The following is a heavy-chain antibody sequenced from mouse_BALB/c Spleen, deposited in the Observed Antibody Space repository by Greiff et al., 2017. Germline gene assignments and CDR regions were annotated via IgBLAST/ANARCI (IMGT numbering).Heavy chain of an antibody. CDR3: APRGYDGDYFDY. Sequence: QVQLQQSAAELARPGASVKMSCKASGYTFTSYTMHWVKQRPGQGLEWIGYINPSSGYTEYNQKFKDKTTLTADKSSSTAYMQLSSLTSEDSAVYYCAPRGYDGDYFDYWGQGTTLTVSS. D-gene: IGHD2-14*01. CDR1: GYTFTSYT. V-gene: IGHV1-4*02. J-gene: IGHJ2*01. CDR2: INPSSGYT.